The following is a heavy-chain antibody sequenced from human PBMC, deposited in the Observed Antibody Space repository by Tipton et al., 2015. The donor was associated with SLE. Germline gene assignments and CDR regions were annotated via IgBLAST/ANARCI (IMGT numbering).Heavy chain of an antibody. CDR1: GFTFGNFA. Sequence: SLRLSCAASGFTFGNFAMSWVRQAPGKGLEWVSVIYSGGTSAYYADSVKGRFTISRDNSKNTLYLQMNSLRAEDTAVYYCATKTGHYFDYWGQGTLVTVSS. V-gene: IGHV3-23*03. J-gene: IGHJ4*02. CDR2: IYSGGTSA. CDR3: ATKTGHYFDY.